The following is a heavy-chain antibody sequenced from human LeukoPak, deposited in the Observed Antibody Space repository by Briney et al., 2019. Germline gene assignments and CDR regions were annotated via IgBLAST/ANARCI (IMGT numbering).Heavy chain of an antibody. CDR2: ISGGTSTI. CDR1: GFTFSEYF. D-gene: IGHD1-14*01. V-gene: IGHV3-11*01. Sequence: GGSLRLSCAASGFTFSEYFMSWIRQAPGKGLECVSYISGGTSTIYYADSVKGRFTISRDNAKNSLFLQMNNLRAEDTAVYYCVKDNRRPSVWGKGTTVTVSS. CDR3: VKDNRRPSV. J-gene: IGHJ6*04.